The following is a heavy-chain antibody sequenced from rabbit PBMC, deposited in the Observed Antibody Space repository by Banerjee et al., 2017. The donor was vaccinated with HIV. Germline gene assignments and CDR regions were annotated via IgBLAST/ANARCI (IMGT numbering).Heavy chain of an antibody. D-gene: IGHD6-1*01. CDR1: GCSFSNKCV. Sequence: QEQLEESGGGLVKPEGSLTLTCKATGCSFSNKCVRCWVRQAPGKGLEWIGCINTSSANTIYASSANGRFTISKTSATTVTLQMTSLTAADTATYFCAREAYTYGDAVYAYGDGMALWGPGTLVTVS. CDR2: INTSSANT. V-gene: IGHV1S45*01. CDR3: AREAYTYGDAVYAYGDGMAL. J-gene: IGHJ6*01.